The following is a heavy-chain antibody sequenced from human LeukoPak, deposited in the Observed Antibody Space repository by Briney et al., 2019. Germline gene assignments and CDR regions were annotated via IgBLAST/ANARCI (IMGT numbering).Heavy chain of an antibody. CDR2: ISSSGSTI. Sequence: QSGGSLRLSCAASGFTFSSYSMNWVRQAPGKGLEWVSYISSSGSTIYYADSVKGRFTISRDNAKNSLYLQMNSLRAEDTAVYYCAREGDSSCSLFDYWGQGTLVTVSS. D-gene: IGHD6-13*01. J-gene: IGHJ4*02. CDR1: GFTFSSYS. CDR3: AREGDSSCSLFDY. V-gene: IGHV3-48*04.